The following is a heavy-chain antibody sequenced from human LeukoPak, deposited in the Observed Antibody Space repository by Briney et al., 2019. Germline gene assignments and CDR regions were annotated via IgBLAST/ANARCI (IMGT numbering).Heavy chain of an antibody. D-gene: IGHD2-2*01. Sequence: ASVKVSRKASGYTFTGYYIHWVRQAPGQGLEWMGRINPNSGATNYAQKFQGRVTMTRDTSISTAYMELSRLRSDDTAVYYCAKDQACSSTCCLYYFDYWGQGTLVTVSS. CDR2: INPNSGAT. CDR3: AKDQACSSTCCLYYFDY. V-gene: IGHV1-2*06. J-gene: IGHJ4*02. CDR1: GYTFTGYY.